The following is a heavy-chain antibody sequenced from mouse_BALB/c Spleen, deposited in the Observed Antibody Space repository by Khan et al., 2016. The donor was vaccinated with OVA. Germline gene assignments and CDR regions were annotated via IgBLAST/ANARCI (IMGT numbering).Heavy chain of an antibody. V-gene: IGHV5-6*01. CDR3: ASHLTGSFAY. D-gene: IGHD4-1*01. CDR1: GFIFSSYS. CDR2: ISSGGDYT. J-gene: IGHJ3*01. Sequence: EVELVESGGDLVKPGGSLKLSCAASGFIFSSYSMSWVRQTPYKRLEWVATISSGGDYTYYPDSVKGRFTISRDDAKNTLYLQMSSLKSEDTAMYYCASHLTGSFAYWGQGTLVTVSA.